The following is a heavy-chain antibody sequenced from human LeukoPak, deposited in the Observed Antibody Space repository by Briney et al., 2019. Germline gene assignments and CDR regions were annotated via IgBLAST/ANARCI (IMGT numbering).Heavy chain of an antibody. D-gene: IGHD3-10*01. CDR3: ARIEGSASTWYD. Sequence: GASVKVSCKASGFTFTAYFMHWVRQAPGQGLEWLGYVKPYNGDTKIAQKFLGRVTLTRDTSITTAYMELDRLTSDDTAVYYCARIEGSASTWYDWGQGTLVTVSS. J-gene: IGHJ4*02. V-gene: IGHV1-2*02. CDR2: VKPYNGDT. CDR1: GFTFTAYF.